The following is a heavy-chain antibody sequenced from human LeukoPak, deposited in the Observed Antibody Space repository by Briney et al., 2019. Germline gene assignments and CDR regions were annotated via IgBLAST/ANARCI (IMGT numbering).Heavy chain of an antibody. CDR3: ARDLFGAWTWDY. J-gene: IGHJ4*02. CDR1: GYTFTNCL. V-gene: IGHV1-46*01. CDR2: IHPGDGDR. Sequence: GASETISCKTSGYTFTNCLIHWIRQAPGQGVEWVAKIHPGDGDRDYAQRSQGRVTMASDSSTTTVYMELTGLTSEDTAVYYCARDLFGAWTWDYWGQGTLITVSS. D-gene: IGHD2-21*02.